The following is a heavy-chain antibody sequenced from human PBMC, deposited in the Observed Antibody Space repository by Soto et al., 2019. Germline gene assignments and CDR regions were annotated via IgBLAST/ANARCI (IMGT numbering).Heavy chain of an antibody. CDR2: IYYAGST. J-gene: IGHJ4*02. CDR3: ARVPDY. D-gene: IGHD2-2*01. CDR1: GSSMVSYY. Sequence: LSETLSLTCSVSGSSMVSYYWSWIRQPPGRGLEWIGFIYYAGSTKYNPSLNSRVTLSVDTSKNQFSLTLTSVTAADTAVDYCARVPDYWGKGILVAVCS. V-gene: IGHV4-59*08.